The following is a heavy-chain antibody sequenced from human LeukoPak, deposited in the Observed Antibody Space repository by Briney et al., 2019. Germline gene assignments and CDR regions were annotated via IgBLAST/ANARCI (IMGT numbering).Heavy chain of an antibody. Sequence: GGSLRLSCAASGFTFSNAWMSWVRQAPGKGLEWVGRIKSKIDGETTDYAAPVKGRFTISRDDSKNTQYLQMNGLKIEDTAVYYCTTNNRNYDILTGYLQPDYWGQGTLVTVSS. J-gene: IGHJ4*02. CDR1: GFTFSNAW. CDR3: TTNNRNYDILTGYLQPDY. D-gene: IGHD3-9*01. CDR2: IKSKIDGETT. V-gene: IGHV3-15*01.